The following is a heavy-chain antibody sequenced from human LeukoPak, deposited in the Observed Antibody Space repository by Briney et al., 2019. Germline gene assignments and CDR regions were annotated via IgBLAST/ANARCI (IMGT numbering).Heavy chain of an antibody. V-gene: IGHV1-2*02. J-gene: IGHJ4*02. CDR3: ARVHATGYFSLDLGY. CDR1: GYTFTGYF. D-gene: IGHD3-9*01. CDR2: INPNTGGT. Sequence: ASVKVSCKASGYTFTGYFMHWVRQAPGQGRDWMGWINPNTGGTRYAQKFQGRVTMTRDTSINTAYMELRTLTSDDTAVYYCARVHATGYFSLDLGYWGQGTLVTVSS.